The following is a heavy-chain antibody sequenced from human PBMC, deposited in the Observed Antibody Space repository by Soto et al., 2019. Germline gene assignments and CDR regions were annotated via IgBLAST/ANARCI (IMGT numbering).Heavy chain of an antibody. J-gene: IGHJ3*02. CDR2: IGTAGDT. Sequence: GGSLRLSCAASGFTFSSYDMHWFRQATGKGLEWVSAIGTAGDTYYPGSVKGRFTISRENAKNSLYLQMNSLRAGDTAVYYCARLGGNGAFDIWGQGTMVTVSS. CDR1: GFTFSSYD. V-gene: IGHV3-13*01. CDR3: ARLGGNGAFDI.